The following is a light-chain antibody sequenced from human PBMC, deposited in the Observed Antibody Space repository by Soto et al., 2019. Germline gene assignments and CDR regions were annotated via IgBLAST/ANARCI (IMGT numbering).Light chain of an antibody. Sequence: EIVLTQSPGTLSLSPGERATLSCRASQSVSSSYLAWYQQKPGQAPRLLIYGASSSATGIPDRFSGSGSGTDFTLTISRLEPEDFAVYYCQQDGSSPMYTFGQGNKLEIK. CDR2: GAS. CDR3: QQDGSSPMYT. V-gene: IGKV3-20*01. CDR1: QSVSSSY. J-gene: IGKJ2*01.